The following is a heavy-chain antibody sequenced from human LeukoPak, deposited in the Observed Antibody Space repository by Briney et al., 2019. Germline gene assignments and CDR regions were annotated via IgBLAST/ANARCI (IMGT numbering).Heavy chain of an antibody. D-gene: IGHD3-22*01. CDR1: GFSFSNYW. CDR3: ARAGHYDTTWYQ. Sequence: GGSLRLSCAASGFSFSNYWMSWVRQAPGKGLEWVANIKQERSEKYYVDSVKGRFTISRDNAKNSPYLQMNSLRAEDTALYYCARAGHYDTTWYQWGQGTLVTVSS. CDR2: IKQERSEK. V-gene: IGHV3-7*01. J-gene: IGHJ4*02.